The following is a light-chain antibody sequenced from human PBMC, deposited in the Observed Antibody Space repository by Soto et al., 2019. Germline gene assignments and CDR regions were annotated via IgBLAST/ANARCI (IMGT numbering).Light chain of an antibody. Sequence: QSVLTQPPSVSAAPGQKVTISGSGDSSNIGNNHVSWYQQVPGTAPKLLIYDNNQRPSGVSDRFSGSKSGTSASLGITGLQTGDEADYYCGTWDDSLSACVFASGTKVTVL. CDR2: DNN. CDR3: GTWDDSLSACV. V-gene: IGLV1-51*01. J-gene: IGLJ1*01. CDR1: SSNIGNNH.